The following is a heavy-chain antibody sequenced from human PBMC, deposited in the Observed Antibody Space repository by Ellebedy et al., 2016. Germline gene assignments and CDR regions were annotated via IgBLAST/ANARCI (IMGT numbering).Heavy chain of an antibody. CDR3: ARGAAVAGTSRDFDY. V-gene: IGHV4-34*01. J-gene: IGHJ4*02. CDR1: GGSFSGYY. D-gene: IGHD6-19*01. Sequence: GSLRLSXAVYGGSFSGYYWSWIRQPPGKGLEWIGEINHSGSTNYNPSLKSRVTISVDTSKNQFSLKLSSVTAADTAVYYCARGAAVAGTSRDFDYWGQGTLATVSS. CDR2: INHSGST.